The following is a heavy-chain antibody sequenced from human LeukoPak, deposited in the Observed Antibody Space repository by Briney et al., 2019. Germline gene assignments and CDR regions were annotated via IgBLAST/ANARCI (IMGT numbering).Heavy chain of an antibody. Sequence: GGSLRLSCVASGFTFSSYWMHWVRQAPGKGLVWVSRSSSDGSSTVYADCVEGRFTISRDNAKNTLYLQMNGLRAEDTAVYYCVRDGDSTVDFDYWGQGTLVTVSS. D-gene: IGHD4-23*01. V-gene: IGHV3-74*01. CDR1: GFTFSSYW. CDR2: SSSDGSST. CDR3: VRDGDSTVDFDY. J-gene: IGHJ4*02.